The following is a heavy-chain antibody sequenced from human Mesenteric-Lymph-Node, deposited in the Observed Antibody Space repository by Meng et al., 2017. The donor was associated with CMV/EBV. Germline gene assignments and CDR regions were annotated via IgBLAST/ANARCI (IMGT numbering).Heavy chain of an antibody. Sequence: SGYTFTSYVISWVRQAPGQGREWMGWISVFNGNTNYVQKLRGRVTMTTDTSTSTAYMDLRSLRSDDTAVYYCARALCSTSCYEFWFDPWGQGTLVTVSS. CDR2: ISVFNGNT. V-gene: IGHV1-18*01. D-gene: IGHD2-2*01. CDR3: ARALCSTSCYEFWFDP. J-gene: IGHJ5*02. CDR1: GYTFTSYV.